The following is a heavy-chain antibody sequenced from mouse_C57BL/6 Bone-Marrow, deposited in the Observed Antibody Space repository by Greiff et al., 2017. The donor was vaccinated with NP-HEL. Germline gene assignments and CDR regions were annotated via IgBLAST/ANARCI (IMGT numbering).Heavy chain of an antibody. CDR3: VRHEAGPYWYFDV. D-gene: IGHD3-2*02. CDR2: IRSKSNNYAT. J-gene: IGHJ1*03. V-gene: IGHV10-1*01. Sequence: EVQLVESGGGLVQPKGSLKLSCAASGFSFNTYAMNWVRQAPGKGLEWVARIRSKSNNYATYYADSVKDRFTISRDDSESMLYLQMNNLKTEDTAMYYCVRHEAGPYWYFDVWGTGTTVTVSS. CDR1: GFSFNTYA.